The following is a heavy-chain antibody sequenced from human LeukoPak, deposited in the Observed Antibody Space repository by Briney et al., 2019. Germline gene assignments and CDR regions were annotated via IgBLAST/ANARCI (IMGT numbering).Heavy chain of an antibody. CDR3: ARAPGGLTAPQSYYYYYYMDV. Sequence: PGGSLRLSCAASGFTFSSYSMNWVRQAPGKGLEWVSYISSSSSTICYADSVKGRFTISRDNAKNSLYLQMNSLRAEDTAVYYCARAPGGLTAPQSYYYYYYMDVWGKGTTVTVSS. D-gene: IGHD3-16*01. CDR2: ISSSSSTI. V-gene: IGHV3-48*04. J-gene: IGHJ6*03. CDR1: GFTFSSYS.